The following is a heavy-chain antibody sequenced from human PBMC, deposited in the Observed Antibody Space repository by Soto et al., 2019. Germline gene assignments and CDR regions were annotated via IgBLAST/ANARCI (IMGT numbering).Heavy chain of an antibody. CDR2: IYQSGST. Sequence: SETLSLTCTVSGGSISSSNWWSWVRQPPGKGLEWIGEIYQSGSTNYNPSLKGRVTILVDKSKNQFSLKLSSVTAADTAVYYCARHSTSSGLYYYYGMDVWGQGTTVTVSS. CDR1: GGSISSSNW. V-gene: IGHV4-4*02. D-gene: IGHD6-6*01. J-gene: IGHJ6*02. CDR3: ARHSTSSGLYYYYGMDV.